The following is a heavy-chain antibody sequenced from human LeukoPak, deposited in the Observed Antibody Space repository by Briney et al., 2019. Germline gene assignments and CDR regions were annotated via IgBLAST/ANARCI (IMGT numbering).Heavy chain of an antibody. CDR3: ARDRWFGELSYYYGMDV. CDR2: IYSGGST. Sequence: GGSLRLSCAASGFTVSSNYMSWVRQAPGEGLEWVSVIYSGGSTYYADSVKGRFTISRDNSKNTLYLQMNSLRAEDTAVYYCARDRWFGELSYYYGMDVWGQGTMVTVSS. D-gene: IGHD3-10*01. J-gene: IGHJ6*02. CDR1: GFTVSSNY. V-gene: IGHV3-66*01.